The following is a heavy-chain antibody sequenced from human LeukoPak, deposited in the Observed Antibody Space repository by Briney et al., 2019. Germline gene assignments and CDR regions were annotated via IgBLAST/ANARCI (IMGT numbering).Heavy chain of an antibody. V-gene: IGHV3-74*01. J-gene: IGHJ4*02. CDR3: AREGPHRDFWDLDY. CDR2: INSDGSST. Sequence: GGSLRLSCAASGFTFSSYWMHWVRQAPGKGLVWVSRINSDGSSTSYADSVKGRFTISRDNAKNTLYLQMNSLRAEDTAVYYCAREGPHRDFWDLDYWGQGTLVTVSS. D-gene: IGHD3-3*01. CDR1: GFTFSSYW.